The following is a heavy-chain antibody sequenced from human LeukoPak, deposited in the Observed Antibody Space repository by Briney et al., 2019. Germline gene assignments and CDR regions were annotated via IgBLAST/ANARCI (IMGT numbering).Heavy chain of an antibody. CDR1: GGSISSYY. CDR2: IYYSGST. J-gene: IGHJ3*02. CDR3: ARPAPNSGSSHDAFDI. V-gene: IGHV4-59*12. Sequence: SETLSLTCTVSGGSISSYYWSWIRQPPGKGLEWIGYIYYSGSTNYNPSLKSRVTISVDTSKNQFSLKLSSVTAADTAVYYCARPAPNSGSSHDAFDIWGQGTMVTVSS. D-gene: IGHD1-26*01.